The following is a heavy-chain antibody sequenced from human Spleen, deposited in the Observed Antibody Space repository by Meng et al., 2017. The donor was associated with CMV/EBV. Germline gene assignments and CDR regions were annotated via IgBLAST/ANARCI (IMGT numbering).Heavy chain of an antibody. Sequence: AVYGGSFSGYYWSWSRQPPGKGLEWIGEINHSGSTNYNPSLKSRVTISVDTSKNQFSLKLSSVTATDTAVYYCARHLRGYSWPKSDWGQGTLVTVSS. CDR2: INHSGST. J-gene: IGHJ4*02. V-gene: IGHV4-34*01. CDR1: GGSFSGYY. CDR3: ARHLRGYSWPKSD. D-gene: IGHD1-26*01.